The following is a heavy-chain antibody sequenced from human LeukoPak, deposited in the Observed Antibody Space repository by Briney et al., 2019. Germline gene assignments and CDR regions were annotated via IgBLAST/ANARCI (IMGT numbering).Heavy chain of an antibody. J-gene: IGHJ3*02. CDR3: ARGLQETLAWLKALSAFDI. CDR1: GYTFTSYG. V-gene: IGHV1-18*01. Sequence: ASVKVSCKASGYTFTSYGISWVRQAPGQGLEWMGWISAYNGNTNYAQKLQGRVTMSTDTSTSTGYMELRSLRSDDTAVYYCARGLQETLAWLKALSAFDIWGQGAMVTVSS. D-gene: IGHD5-24*01. CDR2: ISAYNGNT.